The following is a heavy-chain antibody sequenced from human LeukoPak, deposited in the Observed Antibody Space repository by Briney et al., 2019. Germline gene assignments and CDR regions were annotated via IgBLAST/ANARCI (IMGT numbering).Heavy chain of an antibody. CDR3: AAVALITNAPFDP. J-gene: IGHJ5*02. V-gene: IGHV1-58*01. CDR1: GYTFTTYG. D-gene: IGHD3-22*01. Sequence: GASVKVSCKTSGYTFTTYGLSWVRQARGQRLEWIGWIVVGSGNTNYAQKFQERVTITRDMSTSTAYMELSSLRSEDPAVYYCAAVALITNAPFDPWGQGTLVTVSS. CDR2: IVVGSGNT.